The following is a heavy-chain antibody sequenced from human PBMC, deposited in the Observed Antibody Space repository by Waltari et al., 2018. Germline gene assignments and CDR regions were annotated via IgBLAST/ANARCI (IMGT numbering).Heavy chain of an antibody. D-gene: IGHD6-6*01. Sequence: QVQLVQSGAEVKKPGSSVKVSCKASGGTFSSYAISWVRQAPGQGLEWMGGIIPILGIANYAQKFQGRVTITADESTSTAYIELSSLRSEDTAVYYCARVVGAARPDAFDIWGQGTMVTVSS. CDR1: GGTFSSYA. J-gene: IGHJ3*02. CDR3: ARVVGAARPDAFDI. V-gene: IGHV1-69*04. CDR2: IIPILGIA.